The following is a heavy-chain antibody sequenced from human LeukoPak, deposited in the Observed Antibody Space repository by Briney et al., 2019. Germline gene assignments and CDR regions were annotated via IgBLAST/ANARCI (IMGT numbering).Heavy chain of an antibody. Sequence: SETLSLTCTVSGGSISSYYWSWIRQPPRKGLEWIAYISVIGSINYNPSLKSRVTISLDTSKNQFSLKLSSVTVAGTAVYYCAGHHPRNTVDFWGQGTLVTVSS. D-gene: IGHD2/OR15-2a*01. CDR2: ISVIGSI. J-gene: IGHJ4*02. V-gene: IGHV4-59*08. CDR1: GGSISSYY. CDR3: AGHHPRNTVDF.